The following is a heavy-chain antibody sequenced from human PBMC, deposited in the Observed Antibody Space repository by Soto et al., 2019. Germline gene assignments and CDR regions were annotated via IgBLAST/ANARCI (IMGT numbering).Heavy chain of an antibody. CDR2: IIPIFGTA. CDR1: GGTFSSYA. D-gene: IGHD6-13*01. J-gene: IGHJ4*02. Sequence: GASVKVSCKASGGTFSSYAISWVRQAPGQGLEWMGGIIPIFGTANYAQKFQGRVTITADESTSTAYMELSSLRSEDTAVYYCARESAGNSGDLDYWGQGTLVTVSS. CDR3: ARESAGNSGDLDY. V-gene: IGHV1-69*13.